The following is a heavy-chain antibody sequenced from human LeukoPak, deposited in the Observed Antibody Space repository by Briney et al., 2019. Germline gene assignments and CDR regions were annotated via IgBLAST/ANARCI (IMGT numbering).Heavy chain of an antibody. D-gene: IGHD1-1*01. CDR3: ARTRTRGDYYYYYMDV. Sequence: SVKVSCKVSGGTFSSYAITWVRQAPGQGLEWMGGIIPIIDTASFAHTFQGRVTLTADESTSTAYMELSSLRSEDTAVYYCARTRTRGDYYYYYMDVWGKETTVTVSS. CDR1: GGTFSSYA. J-gene: IGHJ6*03. V-gene: IGHV1-69*13. CDR2: IIPIIDTA.